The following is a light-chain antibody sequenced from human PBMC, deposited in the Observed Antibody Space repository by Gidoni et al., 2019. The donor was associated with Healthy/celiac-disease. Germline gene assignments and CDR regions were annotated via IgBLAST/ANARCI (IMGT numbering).Light chain of an antibody. J-gene: IGKJ1*01. CDR1: RSISSY. V-gene: IGKV1-39*01. CDR2: TAS. CDR3: QQSYSTPWT. Sequence: DIQMTQSPSSLSASVGDRLTITCRASRSISSYLNWYQQKPGKATKLLIYTASSLPSGIPSRFSGSGSGTDFTLTISSLHPEDFATYYCQQSYSTPWTFGQGTKVEIK.